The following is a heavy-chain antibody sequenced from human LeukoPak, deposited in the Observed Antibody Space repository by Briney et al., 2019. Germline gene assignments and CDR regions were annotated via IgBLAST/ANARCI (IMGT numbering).Heavy chain of an antibody. D-gene: IGHD2-21*02. CDR1: GGSISSSSYY. Sequence: SETLPLTCTVSGGSISSSSYYWGWIRQPPGKGLEWIGTIYYRGSTYYNPSLKSRVTISVDTSKKQFSLKLSSVTAADKAVYYCARHEAAYCGGDCYLRAFDIWGQGTMVTVSS. CDR2: IYYRGST. CDR3: ARHEAAYCGGDCYLRAFDI. J-gene: IGHJ3*02. V-gene: IGHV4-39*01.